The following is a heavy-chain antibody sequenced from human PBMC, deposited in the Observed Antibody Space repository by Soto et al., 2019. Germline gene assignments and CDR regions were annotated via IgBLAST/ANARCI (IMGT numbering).Heavy chain of an antibody. V-gene: IGHV3-21*01. CDR1: EFEFGAYI. CDR3: ARQRCTGGSCVLDY. CDR2: ISGRSDDV. D-gene: IGHD2-8*02. Sequence: EVQLVESGGGLVRPGGSLRLSCAASEFEFGAYIMTWVRQAPGKGLQWVSSISGRSDDVYYGDSVTGRFTISRHNAKNSLYLQMKSLSAADTAIYYCARQRCTGGSCVLDYWGRGTLVTVSS. J-gene: IGHJ4*02.